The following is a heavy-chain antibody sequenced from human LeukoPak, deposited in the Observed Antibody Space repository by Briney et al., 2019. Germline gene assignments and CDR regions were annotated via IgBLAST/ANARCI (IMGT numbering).Heavy chain of an antibody. D-gene: IGHD3-16*02. CDR3: AGVWSYDYVWGSYRYLYYFDY. CDR1: GYTFTGYY. J-gene: IGHJ4*02. V-gene: IGHV1-2*02. CDR2: INPNSGGT. Sequence: ASVKVSCKASGYTFTGYYMHWVRQAPGQGLEWMGWINPNSGGTNYAQKFQGRVTMTRDKSIRTAYMELSRLRSEDTAVYYCAGVWSYDYVWGSYRYLYYFDYWGQGTLVTVSS.